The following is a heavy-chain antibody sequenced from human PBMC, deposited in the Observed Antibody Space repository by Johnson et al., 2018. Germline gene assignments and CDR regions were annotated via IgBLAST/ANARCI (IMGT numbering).Heavy chain of an antibody. D-gene: IGHD2/OR15-2a*01. Sequence: VQLVEAGGGLIQPGWSIRLSCAASRFTVSSNYMSWVRQAPGKGLEWVSVIYSGGSTYYADSVKGRFTISRDNSKNTLYLQMNSLRAEDTAVYYCARGSIFGDAFDIWGQGTMVTVSS. J-gene: IGHJ3*02. V-gene: IGHV3-53*01. CDR1: RFTVSSNY. CDR2: IYSGGST. CDR3: ARGSIFGDAFDI.